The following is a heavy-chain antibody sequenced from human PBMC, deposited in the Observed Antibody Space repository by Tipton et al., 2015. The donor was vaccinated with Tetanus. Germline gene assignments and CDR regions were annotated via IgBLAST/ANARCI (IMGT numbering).Heavy chain of an antibody. D-gene: IGHD3-22*01. J-gene: IGHJ4*02. V-gene: IGHV1-2*02. CDR2: INPYAGGI. Sequence: QSGPEVKKPGASVKVSCETSGYMFTAYYLHWVRQAPGQGLEWMGWINPYAGGIDYAQKFQGRVTMTRDTSISTAYMEVSRLRSDDTAIYYCARGMDYDSSGIDDFWGQGTLVTVSS. CDR1: GYMFTAYY. CDR3: ARGMDYDSSGIDDF.